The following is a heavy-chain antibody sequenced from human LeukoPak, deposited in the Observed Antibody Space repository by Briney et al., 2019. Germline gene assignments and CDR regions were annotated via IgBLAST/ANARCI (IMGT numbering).Heavy chain of an antibody. J-gene: IGHJ4*02. CDR1: GYTFTGYY. V-gene: IGHV1-2*02. CDR3: ARGHVRNTVTLFDL. D-gene: IGHD4-11*01. Sequence: ASVKVSCKASGYTFTGYYMHWVRQAPGQGLEWMGWINPNSGGTNYAQKFQGRVTMTRDTSISTAFMDLSRLRSDDTAVYYCARGHVRNTVTLFDLWGQGTLVP. CDR2: INPNSGGT.